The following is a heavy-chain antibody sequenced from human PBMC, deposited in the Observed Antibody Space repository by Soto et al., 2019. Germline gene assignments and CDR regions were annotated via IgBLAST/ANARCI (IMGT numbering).Heavy chain of an antibody. J-gene: IGHJ3*02. D-gene: IGHD2-15*01. CDR1: GFTFSSYD. CDR3: ARATCSGGSCYSTGAFDI. CDR2: IGTAGDT. V-gene: IGHV3-13*01. Sequence: PAGSLRLACAASGFTFSSYDIHWARQATGKGLEWVSAIGTAGDTYYPGSVKGRLTISRENAKNSLYLQMNSLRAGDTAVYYCARATCSGGSCYSTGAFDIWGQGTMVPGSS.